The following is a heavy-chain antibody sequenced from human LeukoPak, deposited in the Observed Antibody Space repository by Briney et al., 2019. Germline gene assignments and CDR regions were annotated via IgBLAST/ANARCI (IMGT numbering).Heavy chain of an antibody. CDR1: GYTFTDYF. CDR3: ARGPSSGAFGI. J-gene: IGHJ3*02. V-gene: IGHV1-2*02. D-gene: IGHD6-6*01. Sequence: ASVKVSCKVSGYTFTDYFMHWLRQAPGQGPEWMGWINTNSGGTKSAHKFLGRVTMTRDTSISTAYMELSRLISDDAAVHYCARGPSSGAFGIWGQGTMVTVSS. CDR2: INTNSGGT.